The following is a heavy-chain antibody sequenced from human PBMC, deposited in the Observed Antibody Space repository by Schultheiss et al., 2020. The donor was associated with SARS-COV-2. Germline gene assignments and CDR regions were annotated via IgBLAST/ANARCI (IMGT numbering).Heavy chain of an antibody. CDR2: ISSSGSTI. J-gene: IGHJ6*03. CDR3: AKGDATYYYMDV. CDR1: GFTFSSYA. Sequence: GGSLRLSCSASGFTFSSYAMHWVRQAPGKGLEWVSYISSSGSTIYYADSVKGRFTISRDNAKNSLYLQMNSLRAEDTAVYYCAKGDATYYYMDVWGKGTTVTVSS. D-gene: IGHD5-12*01. V-gene: IGHV3-48*03.